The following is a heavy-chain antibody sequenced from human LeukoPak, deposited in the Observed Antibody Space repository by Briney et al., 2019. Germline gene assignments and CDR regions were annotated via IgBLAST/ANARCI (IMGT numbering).Heavy chain of an antibody. V-gene: IGHV3-30*04. CDR2: ISYDGSNK. CDR1: GFTFSSYA. Sequence: PGGSLRLSCAASGFTFSSYAMHWVRQAPGKGLEWVAVISYDGSNKYYADSVKGRFTISRDNSKNTLYLQMNSLRAEDTAVYYCARDYTAGFLEWFRTYYYGMDVWGQGTTVTVSS. D-gene: IGHD3-3*01. J-gene: IGHJ6*02. CDR3: ARDYTAGFLEWFRTYYYGMDV.